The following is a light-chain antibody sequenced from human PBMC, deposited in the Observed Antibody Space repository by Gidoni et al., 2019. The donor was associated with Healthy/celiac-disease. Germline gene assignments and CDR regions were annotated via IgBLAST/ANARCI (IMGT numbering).Light chain of an antibody. Sequence: DIQMTQSPSSLSASVGDRVTITCRASQSISSYLNWYQQKPGTAPKLLIDASSSLQSGVPSRFSGSGSRTDFTLTISSLQPEDFATYYCQQSYSTVFTFGPGTKVDIK. CDR2: ASS. V-gene: IGKV1-39*01. CDR1: QSISSY. CDR3: QQSYSTVFT. J-gene: IGKJ3*01.